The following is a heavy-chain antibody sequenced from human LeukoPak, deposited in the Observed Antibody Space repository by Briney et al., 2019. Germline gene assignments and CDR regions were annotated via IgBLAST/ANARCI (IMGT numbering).Heavy chain of an antibody. D-gene: IGHD3-10*01. Sequence: ASETLSLTCTVSGGSISSGGYYWSWIRQPPGKGLEWIGEINHSGSTNYNPSLKSRVTISVDTSKNQFSLKLSSVTAADMAVYYCARVGRLGGSGSYQAGSFDYWGQGTLVTVSS. V-gene: IGHV4-39*07. J-gene: IGHJ4*02. CDR2: INHSGST. CDR1: GGSISSGGYY. CDR3: ARVGRLGGSGSYQAGSFDY.